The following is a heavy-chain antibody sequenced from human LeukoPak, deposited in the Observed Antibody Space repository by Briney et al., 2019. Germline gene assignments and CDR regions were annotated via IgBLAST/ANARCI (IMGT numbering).Heavy chain of an antibody. D-gene: IGHD4-17*01. CDR2: INHSGST. V-gene: IGHV4-39*07. CDR1: GGSISSGDYY. CDR3: ARGLPAVTTVTTFDY. J-gene: IGHJ4*02. Sequence: SETLSLTCTVSGGSISSGDYYWSWIRQPPGKGLEWIGEINHSGSTNYNPSLKSRVTISVDTSKNQFSLKLSSVTAADTAVYYCARGLPAVTTVTTFDYWGQGTLVTVSS.